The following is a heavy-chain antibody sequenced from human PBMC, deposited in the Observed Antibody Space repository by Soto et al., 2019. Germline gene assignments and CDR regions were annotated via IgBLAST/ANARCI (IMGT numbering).Heavy chain of an antibody. V-gene: IGHV4-30-4*01. D-gene: IGHD3-9*01. Sequence: YWTWIRQPPGKGLEWIGYIYYSGSANYNPSLKSRVTISVDTSKNQFSLKLSSVTAADTAVYYCARRNDILTGSTDYWGQGTLVTVSS. J-gene: IGHJ4*02. CDR3: ARRNDILTGSTDY. CDR1: Y. CDR2: IYYSGSA.